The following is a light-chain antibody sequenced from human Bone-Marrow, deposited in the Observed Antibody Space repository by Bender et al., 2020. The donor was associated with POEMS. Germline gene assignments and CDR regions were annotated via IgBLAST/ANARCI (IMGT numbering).Light chain of an antibody. CDR2: DVS. CDR3: SSYAGSHNLAV. Sequence: QSALTQPRSVSGSPGQSVTISCTGTSSNVGAYNHVSWYQQYPGKAPKLLIYDVSERPSGVPDRFSGSKSGNTASLTISGLRAEDEADYYCSSYAGSHNLAVFGTGTKVTVL. J-gene: IGLJ1*01. V-gene: IGLV2-11*01. CDR1: SSNVGAYNH.